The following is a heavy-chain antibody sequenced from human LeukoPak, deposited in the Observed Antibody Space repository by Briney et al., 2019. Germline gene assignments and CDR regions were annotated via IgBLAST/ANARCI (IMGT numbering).Heavy chain of an antibody. D-gene: IGHD4-17*01. CDR2: ISGSGGST. J-gene: IGHJ4*02. CDR3: AKDLRSWSQYYFDY. V-gene: IGHV3-23*01. Sequence: GGSLRLSCAASGFTFSSYGMSWVRQAPGKGLEWVSAISGSGGSTYYADSVKGRFTISRDNSKNTLYLQMNSLRAEDTAVYYCAKDLRSWSQYYFDYWGQGTLVTVSS. CDR1: GFTFSSYG.